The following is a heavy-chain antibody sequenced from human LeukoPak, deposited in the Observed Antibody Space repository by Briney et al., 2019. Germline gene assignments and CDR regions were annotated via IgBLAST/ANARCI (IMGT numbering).Heavy chain of an antibody. J-gene: IGHJ4*02. CDR3: ARVGRAAYFDY. V-gene: IGHV1-69*05. CDR2: IIPIFGTA. D-gene: IGHD1-26*01. CDR1: GGTFSSYA. Sequence: ASVKVSCKASGGTFSSYAISWVRQAPGQRLEWMGRIIPIFGTANYAQKFQGRVTITTDESTSTAYMELSSLRSEDTAVYYCARVGRAAYFDYWGQGTLVSVSS.